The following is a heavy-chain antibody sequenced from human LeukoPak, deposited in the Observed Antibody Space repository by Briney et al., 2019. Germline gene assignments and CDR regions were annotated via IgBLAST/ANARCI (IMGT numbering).Heavy chain of an antibody. J-gene: IGHJ6*03. CDR1: GGSISSSSYY. Sequence: PSETLSLTCTVSGGSISSSSYYWGWIRQPPGKGLEWIGRIYTSGSTNYNPSLKSRVTMSVDTSKNQFSLKLSSVTAADTAVYYCARESGYCSSTSCYASDYYYYYYMDVWGKGTTVTISS. CDR3: ARESGYCSSTSCYASDYYYYYYMDV. CDR2: IYTSGST. V-gene: IGHV4-39*07. D-gene: IGHD2-2*01.